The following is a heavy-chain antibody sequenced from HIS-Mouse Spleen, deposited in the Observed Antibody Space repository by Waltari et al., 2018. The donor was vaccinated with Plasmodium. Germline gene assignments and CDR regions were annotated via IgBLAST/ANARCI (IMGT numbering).Heavy chain of an antibody. V-gene: IGHV3-33*06. Sequence: QVQLVESGGGVVQPERSLSLSCAASGFTFSSSGMHWVRQAPGKGLDWVAVIWYDGSNKYYADSVKGRFTISRDNSKNTLYLQMNSLRAEDTAVYYCAKVAQGTRDAFDIWGQGTMVTVSS. CDR1: GFTFSSSG. J-gene: IGHJ3*02. D-gene: IGHD2-8*01. CDR2: IWYDGSNK. CDR3: AKVAQGTRDAFDI.